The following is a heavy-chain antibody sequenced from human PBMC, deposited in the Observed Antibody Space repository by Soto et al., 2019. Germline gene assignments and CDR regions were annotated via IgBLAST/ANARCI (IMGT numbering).Heavy chain of an antibody. V-gene: IGHV3-23*01. D-gene: IGHD6-19*01. CDR2: ISGSGGST. Sequence: PGGSLRLSCAASGFTFSSYAMSWVRQAPGKGLEWVSAISGSGGSTYYADSVKGRFTISRDNSKNTLYLQMNSLRAEDTAVYYCAKVDLEPWLVRNYYFDYWGQGTLVTVSS. CDR3: AKVDLEPWLVRNYYFDY. J-gene: IGHJ4*02. CDR1: GFTFSSYA.